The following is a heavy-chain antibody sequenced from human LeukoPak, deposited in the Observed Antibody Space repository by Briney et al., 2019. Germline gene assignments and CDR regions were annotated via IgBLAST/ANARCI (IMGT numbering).Heavy chain of an antibody. V-gene: IGHV4-61*02. Sequence: SETLSLTCTVSGGSISSGSYYWSWIRQPAGKGLEWIGRIYTSGSTNYNPSLKSRVTISVDTSKNQFSLKLSSVTAADTAVYYCARGRQTGTYYDFWSGYYPNWFDPWGQGTLVTVSS. CDR3: ARGRQTGTYYDFWSGYYPNWFDP. D-gene: IGHD3-3*01. CDR1: GGSISSGSYY. J-gene: IGHJ5*02. CDR2: IYTSGST.